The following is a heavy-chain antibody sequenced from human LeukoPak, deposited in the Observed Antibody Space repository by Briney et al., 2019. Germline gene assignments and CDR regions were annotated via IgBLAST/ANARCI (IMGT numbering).Heavy chain of an antibody. V-gene: IGHV4-34*01. CDR1: GGSFSGYY. Sequence: SETLSLTCAVYGGSFSGYYWSWIRQPPGKGLEWIGEINHSGSTNYNPSLKSRVTISVDTSKNQFSLKLSSVTAADTAVYYCARDGTRNWFDPWGQGTLVTVSS. CDR3: ARDGTRNWFDP. J-gene: IGHJ5*02. D-gene: IGHD1-26*01. CDR2: INHSGST.